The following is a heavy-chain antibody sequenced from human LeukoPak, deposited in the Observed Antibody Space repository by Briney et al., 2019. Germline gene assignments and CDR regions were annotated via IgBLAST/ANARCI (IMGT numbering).Heavy chain of an antibody. CDR1: GFTFSSYW. CDR2: IKQDGSEK. D-gene: IGHD2-2*02. V-gene: IGHV3-7*01. J-gene: IGHJ5*02. CDR3: ARDCSSTSCYILVSGFDP. Sequence: PGGSLRLSCAASGFTFSSYWMSWVRQAPGKGLEWVANIKQDGSEKYYVDSVKGRFTISRDNAKNSLYLQMNSLRAEDTAVYYCARDCSSTSCYILVSGFDPWGQGTLVTVSS.